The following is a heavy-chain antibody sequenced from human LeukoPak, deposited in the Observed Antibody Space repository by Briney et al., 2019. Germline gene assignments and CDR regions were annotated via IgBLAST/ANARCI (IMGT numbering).Heavy chain of an antibody. CDR1: GGPISRYY. V-gene: IGHV4-59*01. CDR2: IYYSGST. CDR3: ARSHYDSSSWLPDY. J-gene: IGHJ4*02. D-gene: IGHD6-13*01. Sequence: SETLSLPCSVSGGPISRYYGSWIRQPPGKGLEWIGYIYYSGSTNYNPSLKSRVRISVDTSKTQFSLKLSSVTAADTAVYYCARSHYDSSSWLPDYWGQGTLVTVSS.